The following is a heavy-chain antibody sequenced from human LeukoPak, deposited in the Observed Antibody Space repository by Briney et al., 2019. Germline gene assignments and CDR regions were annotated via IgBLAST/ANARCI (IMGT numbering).Heavy chain of an antibody. Sequence: PGGSLRLSCAASGFTFSNAWMSWVRQAPGKGLEWVGRIKSKTDGGTTDYAAPVKGRFTISRDDSKNTLYLQMNSLKTEDTAVYYCTTDLLLWFGELPASPDYWGQGTLVTVSS. J-gene: IGHJ4*02. CDR3: TTDLLLWFGELPASPDY. V-gene: IGHV3-15*01. CDR1: GFTFSNAW. CDR2: IKSKTDGGTT. D-gene: IGHD3-10*01.